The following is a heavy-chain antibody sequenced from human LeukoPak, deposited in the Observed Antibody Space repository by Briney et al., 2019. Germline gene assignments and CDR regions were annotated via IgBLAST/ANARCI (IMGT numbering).Heavy chain of an antibody. D-gene: IGHD5-12*01. CDR1: GFTFSSYA. Sequence: PGRSLRLSCAASGFTFSSYALHWVRQAPGKGLEWVSYISSSSSTIYYADSVKGRFTISRDNAKNPLYLQMNSLRDEDTAVYYCARGGGYSGYDLDAFDIWGQGTMVTVSS. V-gene: IGHV3-48*02. CDR2: ISSSSSTI. J-gene: IGHJ3*02. CDR3: ARGGGYSGYDLDAFDI.